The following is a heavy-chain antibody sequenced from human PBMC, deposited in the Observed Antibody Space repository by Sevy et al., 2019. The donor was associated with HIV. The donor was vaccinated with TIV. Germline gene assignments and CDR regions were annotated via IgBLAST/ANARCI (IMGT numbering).Heavy chain of an antibody. CDR3: ANGGGSHYDPDEIGYYFYYYNMDV. CDR2: ISGSGTRT. D-gene: IGHD3-16*01. V-gene: IGHV3-23*01. J-gene: IGHJ6*03. CDR1: GFSFDSYG. Sequence: GGSLRLSCAVSGFSFDSYGMTWVRQAPGKGLEWVSGISGSGTRTYYADSVKGRFIISRDNSKNTLYLQMNSLRSEDRAIYSSANGGGSHYDPDEIGYYFYYYNMDVWGKGTTVTVSS.